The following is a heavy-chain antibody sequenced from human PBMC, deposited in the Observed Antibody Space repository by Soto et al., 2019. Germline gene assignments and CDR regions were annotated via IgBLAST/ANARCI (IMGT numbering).Heavy chain of an antibody. D-gene: IGHD6-13*01. CDR2: ITNSGSTM. V-gene: IGHV3-48*03. CDR3: ARDIAAAGVIDY. CDR1: GFTFSTYE. Sequence: VGSLRLSGAASGFTFSTYEMNWVRQAPGKGLEWISYITNSGSTMYYADSVKGRFTISRDNAKNSLYLQMNSLRAEDTAVYYCARDIAAAGVIDYWGQGTLVTVSS. J-gene: IGHJ4*02.